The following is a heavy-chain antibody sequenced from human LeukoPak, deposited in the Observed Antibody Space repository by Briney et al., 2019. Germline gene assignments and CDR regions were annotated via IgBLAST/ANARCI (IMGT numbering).Heavy chain of an antibody. CDR3: AKDDSSGWYYGYYYYYGMDV. D-gene: IGHD6-19*01. CDR2: ISYDGSNK. J-gene: IGHJ6*02. V-gene: IGHV3-30*18. Sequence: PGRSLRLSCAASGFTFGSYGMHWVRQAPGKGLEWVAVISYDGSNKYYADSVKGRFTISRDNSKNTLYLQMNSLRAEDTAVYYCAKDDSSGWYYGYYYYYGMDVWGQGTTVTVSS. CDR1: GFTFGSYG.